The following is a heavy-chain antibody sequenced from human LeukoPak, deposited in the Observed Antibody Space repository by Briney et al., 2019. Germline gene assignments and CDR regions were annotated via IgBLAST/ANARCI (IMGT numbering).Heavy chain of an antibody. CDR3: ARSPDFWREFDY. Sequence: ASVKVSCKASGYSFTSYWIGWVRQMPGKGLEWMGIIYPGDSDTRYSPSFQGQVTISADKSISAAFLQWSSLKASDTAMYYCARSPDFWREFDYWGQGTLVTVSS. J-gene: IGHJ4*02. D-gene: IGHD3-3*01. CDR1: GYSFTSYW. CDR2: IYPGDSDT. V-gene: IGHV5-51*01.